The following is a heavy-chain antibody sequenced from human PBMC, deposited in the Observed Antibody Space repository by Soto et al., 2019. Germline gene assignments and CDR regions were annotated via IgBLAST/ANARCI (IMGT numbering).Heavy chain of an antibody. CDR3: AKVLAYCGGDCYSGDYYYYGMDV. CDR2: ISGSGGST. J-gene: IGHJ6*02. V-gene: IGHV3-23*01. D-gene: IGHD2-21*02. CDR1: GFTFSSYA. Sequence: GGSLRLSCAASGFTFSSYAMSWVRQAPGKGLEWVSAISGSGGSTYYADSVKGRFTMSRDNSKNTLYLQMNSLRADDTAVYYCAKVLAYCGGDCYSGDYYYYGMDVWGQGTTVTVSS.